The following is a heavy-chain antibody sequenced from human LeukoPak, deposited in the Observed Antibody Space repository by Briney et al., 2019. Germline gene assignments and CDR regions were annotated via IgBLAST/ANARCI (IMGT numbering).Heavy chain of an antibody. CDR3: ARAGDIAMAYPAYFDY. D-gene: IGHD5-18*01. CDR2: IYYSGST. Sequence: SETLSLTCTVSGGSISSYYWSWIRQPPGKGLEWIGYIYYSGSTYYNPSLKSRVTISMDTSKNQFSLKLSSVTAADTAVYYCARAGDIAMAYPAYFDYWGQGTPVTVSS. V-gene: IGHV4-59*08. J-gene: IGHJ4*02. CDR1: GGSISSYY.